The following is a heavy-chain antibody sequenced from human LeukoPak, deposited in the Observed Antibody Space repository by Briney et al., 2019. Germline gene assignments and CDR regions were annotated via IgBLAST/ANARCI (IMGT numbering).Heavy chain of an antibody. D-gene: IGHD3-10*01. CDR1: GGTFSSYE. CDR3: ARDGRGSRSSWFDP. CDR2: IIPMFGTA. Sequence: SVKVSCKAPGGTFSSYEISWVRQAPGQGLEWMGGIIPMFGTAKYAQKFQGRVFITRDTSINTAYMELSSLGSDDTAVHYCARDGRGSRSSWFDPWGQGTLVIVSS. V-gene: IGHV1-69*05. J-gene: IGHJ5*02.